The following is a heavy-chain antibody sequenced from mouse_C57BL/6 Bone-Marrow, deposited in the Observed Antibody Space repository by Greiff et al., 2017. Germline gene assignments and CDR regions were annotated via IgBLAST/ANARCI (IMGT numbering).Heavy chain of an antibody. CDR3: ARGGGYFYYFDY. Sequence: EVHLVESGPGLVKPSQSLSLTCSVTGYSITSGYYWNWIRQFPGNKLEWMGYISYDGSNNYNPSLKNRISITRDTSKNQFFLKLNSVTTEDTATYYCARGGGYFYYFDYWGQGTTLTVSS. CDR2: ISYDGSN. J-gene: IGHJ2*01. CDR1: GYSITSGYY. D-gene: IGHD2-3*01. V-gene: IGHV3-6*01.